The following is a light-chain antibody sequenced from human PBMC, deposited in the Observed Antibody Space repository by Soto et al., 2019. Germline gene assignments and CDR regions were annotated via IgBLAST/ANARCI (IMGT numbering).Light chain of an antibody. CDR2: TNN. CDR3: AAWDDSLNGRV. J-gene: IGLJ1*01. V-gene: IGLV1-44*01. Sequence: QSVLTQPPSASGTPGQRVTISWSGSSSNIGSSNVNWYQQLPGTPPKLLIYTNNQRPSGVPDRFSGSKSGTSASRAISGLQSEDEADYYCAAWDDSLNGRVFGTGTKVTVL. CDR1: SSNIGSSN.